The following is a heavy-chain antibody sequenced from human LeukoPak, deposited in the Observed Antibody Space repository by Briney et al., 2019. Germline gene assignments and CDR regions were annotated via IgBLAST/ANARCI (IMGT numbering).Heavy chain of an antibody. D-gene: IGHD3-22*01. V-gene: IGHV3-66*02. CDR1: GFTVSSNY. Sequence: GGSLRLSCAASGFTVSSNYMSWLRQAPGKGLEWVSVIYSGGSTYYADSVKGRFTISRDNYKNTLYLQMNSLRAEDTAVYYCARDRGYYDSSGYFYWGQGTLVTVSS. CDR2: IYSGGST. CDR3: ARDRGYYDSSGYFY. J-gene: IGHJ4*02.